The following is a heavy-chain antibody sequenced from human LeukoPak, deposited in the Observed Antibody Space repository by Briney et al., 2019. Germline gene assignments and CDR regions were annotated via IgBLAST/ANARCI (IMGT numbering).Heavy chain of an antibody. D-gene: IGHD4-11*01. CDR2: ISGSGGST. Sequence: GGSLRLSCAASGFTFSSYAMSWVRQAPGKGLEWVSAISGSGGSTYYADSVKGRFTISRDNAKNSLYLQMNSLRAEDTAVYYCARDFMTTVTTAGIVQWGQGTLVTVSS. V-gene: IGHV3-23*01. CDR1: GFTFSSYA. J-gene: IGHJ4*02. CDR3: ARDFMTTVTTAGIVQ.